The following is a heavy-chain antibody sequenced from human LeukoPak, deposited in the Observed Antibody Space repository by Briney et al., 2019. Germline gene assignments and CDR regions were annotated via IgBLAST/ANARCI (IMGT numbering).Heavy chain of an antibody. V-gene: IGHV3-23*01. D-gene: IGHD4-17*01. CDR3: AKEAFDYGDYGH. J-gene: IGHJ4*02. CDR1: GFTFSSYA. Sequence: QTGGSLRLSCAASGFTFSSYAMSWVRQAPGKGREWVSAISGSGGSTYYADSVKGRFTISSDNSKNTLYLQMNSLRAEDTAVYYCAKEAFDYGDYGHWGQGTLVTVSS. CDR2: ISGSGGST.